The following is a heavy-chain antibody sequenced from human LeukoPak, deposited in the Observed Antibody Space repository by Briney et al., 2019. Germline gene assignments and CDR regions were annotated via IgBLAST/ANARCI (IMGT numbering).Heavy chain of an antibody. J-gene: IGHJ6*02. D-gene: IGHD3-9*01. CDR3: AHLYYDILTGYQTYGMDV. CDR1: GFSLRTRGVG. V-gene: IGHV2-5*02. CDR2: VYWDDDK. Sequence: SGPTLVNPTQTLTLTCTFSGFSLRTRGVGVGWIRQPPGKALEWLSLVYWDDDKRYSPSLKSRLTITKDTSKTQVVLTMTNMDPVDTATYYCAHLYYDILTGYQTYGMDVWGQGTTVTVSS.